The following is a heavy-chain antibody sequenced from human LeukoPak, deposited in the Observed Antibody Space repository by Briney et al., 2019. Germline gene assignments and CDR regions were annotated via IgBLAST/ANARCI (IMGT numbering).Heavy chain of an antibody. Sequence: SETLSLTCTVSGDSISSGDFYWSWIRQPPGKGQEWIGYIYYSGSTSYNPSLKSRVAISVDTSKNQFSLKLSSVTAADTAVYYCARHYYAVNYWGQGTLVTVSS. J-gene: IGHJ4*02. V-gene: IGHV4-30-4*01. CDR2: IYYSGST. D-gene: IGHD3-3*01. CDR1: GDSISSGDFY. CDR3: ARHYYAVNY.